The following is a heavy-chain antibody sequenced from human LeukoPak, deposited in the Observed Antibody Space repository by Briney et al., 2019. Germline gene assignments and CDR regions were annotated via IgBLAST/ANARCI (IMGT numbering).Heavy chain of an antibody. Sequence: SETLSLTCAVYGGSFSGYYWSWIRQPPGEGLEWIGEINHSGSTNYNPSLKSQVTISVDTSKNQLSLKLSSVTAADTAVYYCARHITSHSSGYYPHYYYYMDVWGKGTTVTISS. CDR1: GGSFSGYY. V-gene: IGHV4-34*01. D-gene: IGHD3-22*01. J-gene: IGHJ6*03. CDR2: INHSGST. CDR3: ARHITSHSSGYYPHYYYYMDV.